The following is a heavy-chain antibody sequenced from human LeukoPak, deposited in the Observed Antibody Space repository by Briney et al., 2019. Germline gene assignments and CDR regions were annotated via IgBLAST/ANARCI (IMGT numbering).Heavy chain of an antibody. CDR3: ARRPYYDFWSGWYYFDY. CDR2: ISAYNGNT. D-gene: IGHD3-3*01. Sequence: ASVKVSCKASGYTFTSYGISWVRQAPGQGLEWMGWISAYNGNTNYAQKLQGRVTMTTDTSTSTAYMELRSLRSDDTAVYYCARRPYYDFWSGWYYFDYWGQGTLVTVSS. V-gene: IGHV1-18*01. J-gene: IGHJ4*02. CDR1: GYTFTSYG.